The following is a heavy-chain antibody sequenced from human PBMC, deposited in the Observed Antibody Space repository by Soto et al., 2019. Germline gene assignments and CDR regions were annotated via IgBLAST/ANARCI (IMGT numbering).Heavy chain of an antibody. J-gene: IGHJ4*02. D-gene: IGHD4-4*01. CDR3: ARDADYGNKKGFDY. CDR1: GFTFNTYT. V-gene: IGHV3-21*06. CDR2: ITTSSSI. Sequence: GGSLRLSCAASGFTFNTYTMNWVRQAPGKVLEWVSSITTSSSIYYADSVEGRFTISRDNAKNSMYLQMNSLRAEDTAVYYCARDADYGNKKGFDYWGQGTLVTVSS.